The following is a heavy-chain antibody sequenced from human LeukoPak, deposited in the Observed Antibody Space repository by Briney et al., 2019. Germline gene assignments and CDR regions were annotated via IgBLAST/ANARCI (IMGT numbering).Heavy chain of an antibody. CDR3: ARDYAFDY. V-gene: IGHV3-48*01. CDR1: GFTFSSYG. CDR2: ITSSSSTI. J-gene: IGHJ4*02. D-gene: IGHD2-2*01. Sequence: GGSLRLSCVASGFTFSSYGMKWVRQAPGKGLEWVSYITSSSSTIYYADSVKGRFTISRDNAKNSLYLQMNSLRAEDTAVYYCARDYAFDYWGQGTLVTVSS.